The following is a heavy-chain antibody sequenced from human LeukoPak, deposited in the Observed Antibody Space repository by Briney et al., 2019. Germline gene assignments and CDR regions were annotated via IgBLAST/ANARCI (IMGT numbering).Heavy chain of an antibody. D-gene: IGHD3-3*01. CDR1: GGSISSYY. CDR2: IYYSGST. CDR3: ARGPSNLEWLLPLTDY. J-gene: IGHJ4*02. V-gene: IGHV4-59*01. Sequence: SSETLSLTCTVSGGSISSYYWSWIRQPPGKGLEWIGYIYYSGSTNYNPSLKSRVTISVDTSKNQFSLKLSSVTAADTAVYYCARGPSNLEWLLPLTDYWGQGTLVTVSS.